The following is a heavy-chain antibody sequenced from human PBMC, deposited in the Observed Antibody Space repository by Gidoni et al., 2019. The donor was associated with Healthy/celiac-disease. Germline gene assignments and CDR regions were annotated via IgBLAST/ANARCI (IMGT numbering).Heavy chain of an antibody. CDR3: AKTLYSSNIWVGGVFDI. V-gene: IGHV3-30*18. Sequence: QVQLVESGGGVVKPGRSLRLSCAASGFTFSSYGMHWVRQAPGKGLEWVAVISYDGSHKDYADSVKGRFTISRDNSKNTLYLQMNSLRAEDTAVYYCAKTLYSSNIWVGGVFDIWGQGTMVTVSS. J-gene: IGHJ3*02. CDR1: GFTFSSYG. CDR2: ISYDGSHK. D-gene: IGHD3-10*01.